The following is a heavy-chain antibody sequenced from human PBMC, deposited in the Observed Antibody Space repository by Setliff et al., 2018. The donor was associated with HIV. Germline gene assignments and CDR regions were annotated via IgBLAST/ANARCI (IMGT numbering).Heavy chain of an antibody. D-gene: IGHD3-10*01. CDR3: ARVLSVTMIRGAHGY. V-gene: IGHV4-30-4*01. Sequence: SETLSLTCTASYATLSTADYYWTWIRQPPEKGLEWIGFVSYTGTTRYSPSLRSRISISIDASKNKFSLQLSSVTAADTAVYFCARVLSVTMIRGAHGYWGQGTLVTVSS. CDR2: VSYTGTT. J-gene: IGHJ4*02. CDR1: YATLSTADYY.